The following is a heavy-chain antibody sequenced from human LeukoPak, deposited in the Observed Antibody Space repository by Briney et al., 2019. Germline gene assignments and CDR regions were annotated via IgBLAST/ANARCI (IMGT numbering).Heavy chain of an antibody. J-gene: IGHJ4*02. V-gene: IGHV3-11*04. CDR1: GFTFSDYY. CDR3: ARDRYYYDSSGYSIFDY. CDR2: ISSSGSTI. Sequence: AGGSLRLSCAASGFTFSDYYMSWIRQAPGKGLEWVSYISSSGSTIYYADSVKGRFTISRDNAKNSLYLQMNSLRAEDTAVYCCARDRYYYDSSGYSIFDYWGQGTLVTVSS. D-gene: IGHD3-22*01.